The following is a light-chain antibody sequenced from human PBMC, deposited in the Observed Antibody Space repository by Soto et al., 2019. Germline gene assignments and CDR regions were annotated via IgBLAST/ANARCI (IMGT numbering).Light chain of an antibody. CDR2: GAS. V-gene: IGKV3-15*01. J-gene: IGKJ1*01. Sequence: EIVMTQSPATLSVSPGERATLSCRASQSVSSNLAWYQQKPGQAPRLLIYGASTRATGIPARFSGSGFGTQFPPTISHPQSEEFAIFYCQQYNNWPPWTFGQGTKVEIK. CDR1: QSVSSN. CDR3: QQYNNWPPWT.